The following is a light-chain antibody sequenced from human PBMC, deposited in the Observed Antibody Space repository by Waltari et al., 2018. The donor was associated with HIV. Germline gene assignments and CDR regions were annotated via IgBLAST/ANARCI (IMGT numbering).Light chain of an antibody. CDR3: MQGAHWPWT. V-gene: IGKV2-30*01. Sequence: VVMIQSSVPLPVTLGQPASISCRSSQSLVNSDGNTYLNWFQQRPGQSPRPLIYKVSNRDSGVPDRFSGSGSGTDFTLKISRVEAEDVGVYYCMQGAHWPWTFGQGTKVEIK. CDR1: QSLVNSDGNTY. CDR2: KVS. J-gene: IGKJ1*01.